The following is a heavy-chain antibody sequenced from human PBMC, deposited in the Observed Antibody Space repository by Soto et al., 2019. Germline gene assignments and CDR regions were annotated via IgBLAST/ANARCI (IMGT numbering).Heavy chain of an antibody. CDR3: AKGRVGSSWTIPYYYYGMDV. V-gene: IGHV3-23*01. J-gene: IGHJ6*02. D-gene: IGHD6-13*01. CDR1: GFTFSSYA. Sequence: GGSLRLSCAASGFTFSSYAMSWVRQAPGKGLEWVSAISGSGGSTYYADSVKGRFTISRDNSKNTLYLQMNSLRAEDTAVYYCAKGRVGSSWTIPYYYYGMDVWGQGTTVTVSS. CDR2: ISGSGGST.